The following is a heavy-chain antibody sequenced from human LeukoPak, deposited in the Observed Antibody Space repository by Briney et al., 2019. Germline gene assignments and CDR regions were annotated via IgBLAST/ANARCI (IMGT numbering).Heavy chain of an antibody. CDR1: GYTFTTSY. Sequence: ASVKVSFKASGYTFTTSYINWVRQAPGQGLEWVGWISAYNGKTNYAQKFQGRVTMTTDSSTSTAYMDLTSLRSDDTAVYYCARGGTYYPCIDYWGQGTLVTVSS. CDR2: ISAYNGKT. CDR3: ARGGTYYPCIDY. D-gene: IGHD1-26*01. J-gene: IGHJ4*02. V-gene: IGHV1-18*01.